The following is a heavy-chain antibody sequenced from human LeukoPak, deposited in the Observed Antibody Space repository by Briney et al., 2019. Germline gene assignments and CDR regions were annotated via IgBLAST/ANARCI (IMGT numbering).Heavy chain of an antibody. CDR2: TNEAGGDK. V-gene: IGHV3-7*01. J-gene: IGHJ4*02. Sequence: GGSLRLSCAASGFTFRDFWMSWVRQAPGKGLECVASTNEAGGDKLYVDSVKGRFTISRDNSKNSLSLQMNSLTAEDTAIYYCAIATTGRGAFGSWGQGTLVSVSS. D-gene: IGHD1-1*01. CDR3: AIATTGRGAFGS. CDR1: GFTFRDFW.